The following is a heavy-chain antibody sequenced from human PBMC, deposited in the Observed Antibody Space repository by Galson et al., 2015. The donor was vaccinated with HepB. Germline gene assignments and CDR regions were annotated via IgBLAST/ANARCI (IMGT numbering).Heavy chain of an antibody. CDR3: ARHDYGDPYEPFDI. CDR2: ISPGDSDT. J-gene: IGHJ3*02. Sequence: QSGAEVKKPGESLKISCRGLGYSFTSYWIGWGRQMPGKGLEWMGIISPGDSDTRYSQSFQGHVTISADKSISTAYLRWGSLKASDTATYFCARHDYGDPYEPFDIWGQGTMVTVSS. V-gene: IGHV5-51*01. CDR1: GYSFTSYW. D-gene: IGHD4-17*01.